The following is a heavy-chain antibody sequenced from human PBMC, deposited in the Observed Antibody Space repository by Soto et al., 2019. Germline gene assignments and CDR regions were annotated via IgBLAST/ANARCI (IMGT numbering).Heavy chain of an antibody. J-gene: IGHJ5*02. Sequence: SETLSLTCTVSGGSISSSSYYWGWIRQPPGKGLEWIGSIYYSGSTYYNPSLKSRVTISVDTSKNQFSLKLSSVTAADTAVYYCARDSVVLMVYAMGNWFDPWGQGTLVTVSS. D-gene: IGHD2-8*01. CDR1: GGSISSSSYY. V-gene: IGHV4-39*07. CDR3: ARDSVVLMVYAMGNWFDP. CDR2: IYYSGST.